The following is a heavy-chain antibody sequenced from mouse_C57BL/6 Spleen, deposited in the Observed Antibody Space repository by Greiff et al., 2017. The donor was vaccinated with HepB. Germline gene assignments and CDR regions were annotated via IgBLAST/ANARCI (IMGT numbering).Heavy chain of an antibody. J-gene: IGHJ2*01. Sequence: VQLQQSGAELVKPGASVKLSCKASGYTFTSYWMQWVKQRPGQGLEWIGEIDPSDSYTNYNQKFKGKATLTVDTSSSTAYMQLSSLTSEDSAVYYCARYDYDFDYWGQSTTLTVSS. D-gene: IGHD2-4*01. CDR3: ARYDYDFDY. CDR2: IDPSDSYT. CDR1: GYTFTSYW. V-gene: IGHV1-50*01.